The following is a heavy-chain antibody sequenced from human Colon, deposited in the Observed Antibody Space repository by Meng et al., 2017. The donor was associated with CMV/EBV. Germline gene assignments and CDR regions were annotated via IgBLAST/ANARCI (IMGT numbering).Heavy chain of an antibody. CDR2: VNPKSGDT. V-gene: IGHV1-8*03. CDR3: ARHSSGWSNLDY. J-gene: IGHJ4*02. D-gene: IGHD6-19*01. Sequence: CKTSGYTFVNYNINWVQQATGQGLEWMGRVNPKSGDTAYAENFQGRITVTKDTSTNTVYMDLNSLTTDDTAVYYCARHSSGWSNLDYWGQGALVTVSS. CDR1: GYTFVNYN.